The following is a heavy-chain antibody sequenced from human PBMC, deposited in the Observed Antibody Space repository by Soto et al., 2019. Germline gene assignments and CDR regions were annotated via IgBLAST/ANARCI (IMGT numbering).Heavy chain of an antibody. V-gene: IGHV1-8*01. J-gene: IGHJ4*02. CDR3: AKVARKGSAIDFDY. Sequence: QVQLVQSGAELKKPGASVKVSCKASGYTFSNYDMNWVRQATGQGPEWIGWVNPNNGDTGYAQKFQGRVTLTTDIPPTTAYMELTSLRSEATAIYYCAKVARKGSAIDFDYWGQGTLITVSS. D-gene: IGHD3-10*01. CDR2: VNPNNGDT. CDR1: GYTFSNYD.